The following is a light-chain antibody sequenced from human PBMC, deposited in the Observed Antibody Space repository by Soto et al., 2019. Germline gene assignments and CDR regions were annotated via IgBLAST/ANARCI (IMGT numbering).Light chain of an antibody. Sequence: DIQMTQSPYTLSASVGDRVTITCRASQSISTWLDWYQQKPGKAPKLLIYKACSLESGVPSRFSGSGSWTEFTLIISSLQPDDFATYYCQQYNTYPLTLGGGTTVEIK. CDR1: QSISTW. J-gene: IGKJ4*01. V-gene: IGKV1-5*03. CDR3: QQYNTYPLT. CDR2: KAC.